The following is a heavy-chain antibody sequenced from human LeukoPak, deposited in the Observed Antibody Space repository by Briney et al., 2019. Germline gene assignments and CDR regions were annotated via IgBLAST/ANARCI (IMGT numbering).Heavy chain of an antibody. D-gene: IGHD3-3*01. V-gene: IGHV4-59*08. CDR2: IYYSGST. J-gene: IGHJ4*02. CDR1: SDSISSDY. CDR3: ARHSRTIFGVGY. Sequence: PSETLSLTCTVSSDSISSDYWSWIRQPPGKGLGWIGYIYYSGSTNYNPSLKSRVTISVDTSKNQFSLKLRSVTAADTAIYYCARHSRTIFGVGYWGQGTLVTVSS.